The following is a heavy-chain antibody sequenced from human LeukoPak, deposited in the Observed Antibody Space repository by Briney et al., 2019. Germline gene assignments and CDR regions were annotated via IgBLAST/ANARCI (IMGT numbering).Heavy chain of an antibody. CDR3: ARGAPPQN. Sequence: PXETLXLTCTVSGGSISSYYWGWIRQPPGKGLEWIGSVYYTGASYYNPSLKSRVTISIDTSKNHFSLNLTSVTAADTAVYYCARGAPPQNWGQGALVTVSS. CDR1: GGSISSYY. CDR2: VYYTGAS. J-gene: IGHJ4*02. V-gene: IGHV4-39*07.